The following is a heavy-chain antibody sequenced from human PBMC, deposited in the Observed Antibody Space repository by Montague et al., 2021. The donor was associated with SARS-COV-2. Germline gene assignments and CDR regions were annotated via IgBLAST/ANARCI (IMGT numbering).Heavy chain of an antibody. J-gene: IGHJ4*02. CDR2: MYDSGST. CDR1: GSSVRSYY. V-gene: IGHV4-59*02. D-gene: IGHD4-17*01. Sequence: SETLSLTCIVSGSSVRSYYWSWIRQPPGKGLEWIGYMYDSGSTNYNPSLKSRVTISVDTSKNQFSLKLSSVTAADTAVYYCARENTVTTFGGPYYIDSWGQGTLVTVSA. CDR3: ARENTVTTFGGPYYIDS.